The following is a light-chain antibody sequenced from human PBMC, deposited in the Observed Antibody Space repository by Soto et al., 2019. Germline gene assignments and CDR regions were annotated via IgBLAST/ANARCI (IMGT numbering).Light chain of an antibody. Sequence: QSALAQPASVSGSPGQSIIISCTGTSSDVAGYNYVSWYQQHPGKAPKLMIYDVSYRPSGISYRFSGSKSGNTASLTISGLQAEDEADYYCISKTTTTTLYVFGTGTKVTVL. CDR1: SSDVAGYNY. CDR3: ISKTTTTTLYV. CDR2: DVS. J-gene: IGLJ1*01. V-gene: IGLV2-14*01.